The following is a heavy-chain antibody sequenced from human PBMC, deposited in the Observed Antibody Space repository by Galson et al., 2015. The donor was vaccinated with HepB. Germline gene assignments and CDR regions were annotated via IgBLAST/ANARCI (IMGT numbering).Heavy chain of an antibody. J-gene: IGHJ3*01. CDR2: INPGNGNT. V-gene: IGHV1-3*01. D-gene: IGHD1-26*01. CDR3: ARGETWDDAFDV. Sequence: SVKVSCKASGYTFTKSAMHWVRQAPGQRLEWMGWINPGNGNTKYSQKLRDRVTITRDTSATMAYMELSSLTSEDTAMYYCARGETWDDAFDVWGQGTMVTVSS. CDR1: GYTFTKSA.